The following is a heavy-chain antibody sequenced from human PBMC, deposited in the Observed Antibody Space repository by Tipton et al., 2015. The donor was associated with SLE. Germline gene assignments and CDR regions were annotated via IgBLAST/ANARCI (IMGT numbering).Heavy chain of an antibody. CDR2: IYYTGSA. Sequence: TLSLTCSVSGASISSSNYYWVWIRQPPGKGLEWIGYIYYTGSANYNPSLQSRATISVDTSKNQFSLNLKSVTAADTAVYYCASGPLSTGGILDHWGQGTLVSVSS. V-gene: IGHV4-61*05. CDR1: GASISSSNYY. J-gene: IGHJ4*02. D-gene: IGHD3-3*02. CDR3: ASGPLSTGGILDH.